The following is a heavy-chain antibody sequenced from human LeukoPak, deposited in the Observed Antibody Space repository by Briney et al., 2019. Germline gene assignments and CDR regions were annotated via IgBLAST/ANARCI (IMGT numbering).Heavy chain of an antibody. Sequence: GWSLRLCCAASGFTFSDYSMNWVRQAPGKGLEWISYIGISRGNTKYADSLKGRFTISEDKAKNSLYLQMNSLRVEDTAVYYCARDYKYAFDNWGQGTLVTVSS. V-gene: IGHV3-48*01. D-gene: IGHD5-24*01. CDR2: IGISRGNT. J-gene: IGHJ4*02. CDR3: ARDYKYAFDN. CDR1: GFTFSDYS.